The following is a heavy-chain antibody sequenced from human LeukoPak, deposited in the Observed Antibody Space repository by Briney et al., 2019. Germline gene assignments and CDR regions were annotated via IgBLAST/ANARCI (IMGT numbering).Heavy chain of an antibody. J-gene: IGHJ6*04. CDR2: IYYSGST. Sequence: SETLSLTCTVSGGSISSYYWTWIRQPPGKGLEWIGYIYYSGSTNYNPSLKSRVTISVDTSKNQFSLKLSSVTAADTAVYYCARGDGDYDVWGKGTTVTVSS. CDR3: ARGDGDYDV. CDR1: GGSISSYY. D-gene: IGHD4-17*01. V-gene: IGHV4-59*08.